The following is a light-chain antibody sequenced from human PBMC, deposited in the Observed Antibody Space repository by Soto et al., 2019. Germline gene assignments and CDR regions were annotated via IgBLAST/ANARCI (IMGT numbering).Light chain of an antibody. CDR2: KAS. CDR1: QSIDSS. CDR3: QQYKDYPLT. V-gene: IGKV1-5*03. J-gene: IGKJ4*01. Sequence: DFQMTQSPSTLSASIGDGVTISCRASQSIDSSLAWYQQKPGKAPKVVITKASILEGGVPSRFSGSVSGTEFTLTISNLQPEDFATYYCQQYKDYPLTFGGGTKVEI.